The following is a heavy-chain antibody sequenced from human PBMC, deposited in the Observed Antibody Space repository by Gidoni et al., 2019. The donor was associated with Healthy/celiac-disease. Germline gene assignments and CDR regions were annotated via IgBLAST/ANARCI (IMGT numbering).Heavy chain of an antibody. J-gene: IGHJ4*02. D-gene: IGHD2-2*01. V-gene: IGHV3-9*01. Sequence: EVQLVESGGGLVQPGRSLRLSCAASGFTFDDYAMHWVRQAPGKGLEWVSGISWNSGSIGYADSVKGRFTISRDNAKNSLYLQMNSLRAEDTALYYCAKDISDDIVVVPAAKTFDYWGQGTLVTVSS. CDR2: ISWNSGSI. CDR1: GFTFDDYA. CDR3: AKDISDDIVVVPAAKTFDY.